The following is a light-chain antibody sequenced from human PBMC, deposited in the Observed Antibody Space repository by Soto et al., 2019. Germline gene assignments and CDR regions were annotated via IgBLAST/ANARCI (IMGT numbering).Light chain of an antibody. CDR3: QVWDSSSDNVV. V-gene: IGLV3-21*04. J-gene: IGLJ2*01. CDR1: NIGSKS. CDR2: YDS. Sequence: SYELTQPPSVSVAPGKTARITCGGNNIGSKSVHWYQQKPGQAPVLVIYYDSDRPSGIPERFSGSTSGNTATLTISRVEAGDEADYYCQVWDSSSDNVVFGGGTKLTFL.